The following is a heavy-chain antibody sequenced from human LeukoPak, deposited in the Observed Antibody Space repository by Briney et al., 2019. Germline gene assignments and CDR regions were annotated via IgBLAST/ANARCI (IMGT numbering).Heavy chain of an antibody. J-gene: IGHJ5*02. V-gene: IGHV3-21*04. CDR1: GFTFSSYS. CDR2: ISSSSSYI. Sequence: PGGSLRLSCAASGFTFSSYSMNWVRRAPGKGLEWVSSISSSSSYIYYADSVKGRFTISRDSAKNSLFLQMNSLRAEDTAVYCCARRWITGTMFDPWGQGTLVTVSS. CDR3: ARRWITGTMFDP. D-gene: IGHD1-7*01.